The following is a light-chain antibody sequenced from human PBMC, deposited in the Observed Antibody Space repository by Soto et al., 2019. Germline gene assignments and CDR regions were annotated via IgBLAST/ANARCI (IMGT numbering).Light chain of an antibody. J-gene: IGKJ3*01. CDR2: AAS. CDR3: QQSYITLFT. Sequence: DIQMTQSPSSLSASVGDRVTITCRASQTIIRYLNWYQQKPGRAPNLLIYAASSLHTGVPSRFSASGSGTEFTLTISSLQPEDSATYYCQQSYITLFTFCPGTRVEIK. CDR1: QTIIRY. V-gene: IGKV1-39*01.